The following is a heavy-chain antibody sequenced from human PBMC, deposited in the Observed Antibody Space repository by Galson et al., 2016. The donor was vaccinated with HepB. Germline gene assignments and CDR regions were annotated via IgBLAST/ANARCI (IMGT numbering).Heavy chain of an antibody. CDR3: ARDYRIYYYGMDV. Sequence: ETLSLTCTVSGASVTTVSYHWTWIRQPPGKGLEWIGSIQNSGRATYNPSLKSRLTISVDTSKNQFSLKLSSVTAADTAVYYCARDYRIYYYGMDVWGQGSTVTVSS. V-gene: IGHV4-61*01. CDR1: GASVTTVSYH. D-gene: IGHD2-15*01. J-gene: IGHJ6*02. CDR2: IQNSGRA.